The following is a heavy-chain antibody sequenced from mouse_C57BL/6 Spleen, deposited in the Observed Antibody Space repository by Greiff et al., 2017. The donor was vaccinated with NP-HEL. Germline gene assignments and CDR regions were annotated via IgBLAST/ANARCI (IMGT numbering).Heavy chain of an antibody. J-gene: IGHJ1*03. D-gene: IGHD1-1*01. Sequence: EVKLMESGGGLVQPKGSLKLSCAASGFSFNTYAMNWVRQAPGKGLEWVARIRSKSNNYATYYADSVKDRFTISRDDSESMLYLQMNNLRPEDTAMYYCVRNHYYGSSYGYFDVWGTGTTVTVSS. CDR1: GFSFNTYA. V-gene: IGHV10-1*01. CDR2: IRSKSNNYAT. CDR3: VRNHYYGSSYGYFDV.